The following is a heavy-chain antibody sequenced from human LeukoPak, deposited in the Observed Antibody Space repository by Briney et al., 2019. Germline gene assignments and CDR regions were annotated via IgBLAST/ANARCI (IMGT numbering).Heavy chain of an antibody. V-gene: IGHV3-48*03. CDR2: ISSSGSAI. CDR3: ARGGSLGY. Sequence: PGGSLRLSCAGSGFTFSSYEMNWVRQAPGKGLEWVSKISSSGSAIYYADSVKGRFTISRDSAKSTLYLQMNSLRAEDTAVYYCARGGSLGYWGQGTLVTVST. D-gene: IGHD6-19*01. J-gene: IGHJ4*02. CDR1: GFTFSSYE.